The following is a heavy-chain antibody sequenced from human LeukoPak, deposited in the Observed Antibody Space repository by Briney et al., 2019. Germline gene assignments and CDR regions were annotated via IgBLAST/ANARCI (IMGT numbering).Heavy chain of an antibody. J-gene: IGHJ4*02. Sequence: GGSLRLSCAASGFTFSSYSMNWVRQAPGKGLEWVSVIYSGGSTYYADSVKGRFTISRDNSKNTLYLQMNSLRAEDTAVYYCAYDSSGYYYGYWGQGTLVTVSS. D-gene: IGHD3-22*01. CDR1: GFTFSSYS. CDR2: IYSGGST. V-gene: IGHV3-66*02. CDR3: AYDSSGYYYGY.